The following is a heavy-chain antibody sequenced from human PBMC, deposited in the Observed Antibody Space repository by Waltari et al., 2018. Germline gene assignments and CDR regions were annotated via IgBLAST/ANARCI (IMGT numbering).Heavy chain of an antibody. CDR1: GATIDSNY. J-gene: IGHJ1*01. CDR3: ARAGHPNS. D-gene: IGHD1-1*01. V-gene: IGHV3-66*02. Sequence: VYLEQSGGGLVQPGGSLKLSCAASGATIDSNYMNWIRQAPGKGLQWISGIFADGTTHYADSVRGRFAISRDTSENTLYLQLSGLRPDDSGFYYCARAGHPNSWGQGALVTVSS. CDR2: IFADGTT.